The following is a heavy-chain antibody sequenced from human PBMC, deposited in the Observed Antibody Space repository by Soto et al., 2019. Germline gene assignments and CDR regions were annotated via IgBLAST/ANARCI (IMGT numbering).Heavy chain of an antibody. Sequence: QSGGSLRLSCAASGFTFSNYGMHWVRQAPGKGLEWVAVISYDGYSRSYADSVKGRSTISRDNSKDTLYLQMDSLRPEDTAVYYCAKDQENGAYGTTRPTDYWGQGTLVTVSS. D-gene: IGHD1-1*01. CDR2: ISYDGYSR. CDR3: AKDQENGAYGTTRPTDY. V-gene: IGHV3-30*18. J-gene: IGHJ4*02. CDR1: GFTFSNYG.